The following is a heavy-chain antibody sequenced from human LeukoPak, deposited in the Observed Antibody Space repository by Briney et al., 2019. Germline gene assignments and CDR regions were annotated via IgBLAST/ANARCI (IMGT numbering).Heavy chain of an antibody. CDR1: GGTFSSYA. CDR3: ARVSPYYYCSGSPLPYYYYYYMDV. V-gene: IGHV1-69*05. J-gene: IGHJ6*03. CDR2: IIPIFGTA. D-gene: IGHD3-10*01. Sequence: SVKVSCKASGGTFSSYAISWVRQAPGQRLEWMGGIIPIFGTANYAQKFQGRVTITTDESTSTAYMELSSLRSEDTAVYYCARVSPYYYCSGSPLPYYYYYYMDVWGKGTTVTVSS.